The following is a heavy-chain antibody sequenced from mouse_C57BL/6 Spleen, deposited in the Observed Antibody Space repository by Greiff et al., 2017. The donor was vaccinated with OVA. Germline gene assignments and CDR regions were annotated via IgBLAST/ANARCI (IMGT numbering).Heavy chain of an antibody. Sequence: VQLQQSGAELVKPGASVKISCKASGYAFSSYWMHWVKQRPGKGLEWIGQIYPGDGATNYNGKFKGKATLTADKSSSTAYMQLSRLTSEDSAVYFGAREGGNAMDYWGQGTSVTVSS. J-gene: IGHJ4*01. CDR1: GYAFSSYW. CDR2: IYPGDGAT. CDR3: AREGGNAMDY. V-gene: IGHV1-80*01.